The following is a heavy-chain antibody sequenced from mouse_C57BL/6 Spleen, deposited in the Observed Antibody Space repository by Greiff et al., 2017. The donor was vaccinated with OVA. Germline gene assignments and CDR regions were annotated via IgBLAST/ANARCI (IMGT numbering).Heavy chain of an antibody. CDR3: ARSPTGTDAMGY. Sequence: QVQLQQPGAELVMPGASVKLSCKASGYTFTSYWMHWVKQRPGQGLEWIGEIDPSDSYTNYNQKFKGKSTLTVDKSSSTAYMQLSSLTSEDSAVYYCARSPTGTDAMGYWGQRTSVTVSS. CDR1: GYTFTSYW. V-gene: IGHV1-69*01. D-gene: IGHD4-1*02. CDR2: IDPSDSYT. J-gene: IGHJ4*01.